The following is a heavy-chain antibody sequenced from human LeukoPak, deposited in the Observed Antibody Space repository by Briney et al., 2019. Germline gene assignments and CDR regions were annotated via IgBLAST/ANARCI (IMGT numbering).Heavy chain of an antibody. V-gene: IGHV3-23*01. J-gene: IGHJ4*02. CDR3: ASVTMIRGAPPPGY. D-gene: IGHD3-10*01. Sequence: GGSLRLSCAASGFTFSSYAMSWVRQAPGKGLDWVSSISGSRGTTYYADSVKGRFTISRDNSKNTLYLQMSSLRAEDTALYYCASVTMIRGAPPPGYWGQGTLVTVSS. CDR2: ISGSRGTT. CDR1: GFTFSSYA.